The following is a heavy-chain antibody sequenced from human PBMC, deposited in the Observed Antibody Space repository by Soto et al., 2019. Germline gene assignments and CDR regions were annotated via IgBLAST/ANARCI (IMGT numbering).Heavy chain of an antibody. Sequence: PSETLSLTCAVSGGSISSGGYSWSWIRQPPGKGLECIGYIYHSRSTYYNPSLKSRVTISVDRSKNQFSLKLSSVTAADTAVYYCARGPPIGYWGQGTLVTVSS. V-gene: IGHV4-30-2*01. CDR1: GGSISSGGYS. CDR3: ARGPPIGY. CDR2: IYHSRST. J-gene: IGHJ4*02.